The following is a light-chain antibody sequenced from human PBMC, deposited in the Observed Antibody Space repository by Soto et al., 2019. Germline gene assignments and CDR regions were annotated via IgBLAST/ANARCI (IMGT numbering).Light chain of an antibody. CDR3: AVWDDSLSGVV. CDR1: TSNVGSNL. J-gene: IGLJ2*01. Sequence: QSVLAQPPSASGTPGQRVTISCSGSTSNVGSNLASWYQQLPGSAPKLLIYNDYERPSGVPDRFCGSKSGTSASLGISGLRSEDEADYFCAVWDDSLSGVVFGGGTKLTVL. CDR2: NDY. V-gene: IGLV1-47*02.